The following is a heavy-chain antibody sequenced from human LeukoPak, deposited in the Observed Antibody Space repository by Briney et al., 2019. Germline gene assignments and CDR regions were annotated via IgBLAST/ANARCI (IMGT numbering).Heavy chain of an antibody. CDR2: ISSSGTYI. CDR1: GFTFSSYS. D-gene: IGHD2-15*01. J-gene: IGHJ4*02. V-gene: IGHV3-21*01. Sequence: PGGFLRLSCAASGFTFSSYSLNWVRQAPGKGLEWVSSISSSGTYIYYADSVKGRFTISRDNAKNSLYLQMNSLRAEDTAVYYCATEDAAKFDYWGQGTLVTVSS. CDR3: ATEDAAKFDY.